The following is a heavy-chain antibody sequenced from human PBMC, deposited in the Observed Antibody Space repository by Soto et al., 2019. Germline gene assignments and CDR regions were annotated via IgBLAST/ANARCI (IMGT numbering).Heavy chain of an antibody. J-gene: IGHJ5*02. CDR1: GFTFSSYA. CDR3: ARGTRISNWFDP. Sequence: PVGSLRLSCAASGFTFSSYAMHWVRQAPGKGLEWVAVISYDGSNKYYADSVKGRFTISRDNSKNTLYLQMNSLRAEDTAVYYCARGTRISNWFDPWGQGTLVTVSS. V-gene: IGHV3-30-3*01. D-gene: IGHD1-1*01. CDR2: ISYDGSNK.